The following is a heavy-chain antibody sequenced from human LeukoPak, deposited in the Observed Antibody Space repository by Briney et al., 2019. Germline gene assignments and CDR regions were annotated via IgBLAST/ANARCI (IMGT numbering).Heavy chain of an antibody. CDR2: ISSSSSTI. Sequence: GGSLRLSCATSGFTFSSYSMNWVRQAPGKGLEWVSYISSSSSTIYYADSVKGRFTISRDNSKNTLYLQMNSLRAEDTAVYYCAKVYDSSGYYYWFDPWGQGTLVTVSS. D-gene: IGHD3-22*01. J-gene: IGHJ5*02. CDR1: GFTFSSYS. V-gene: IGHV3-48*01. CDR3: AKVYDSSGYYYWFDP.